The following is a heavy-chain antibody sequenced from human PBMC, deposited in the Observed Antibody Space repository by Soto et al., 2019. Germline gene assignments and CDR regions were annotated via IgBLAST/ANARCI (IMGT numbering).Heavy chain of an antibody. D-gene: IGHD3-3*01. V-gene: IGHV3-48*02. J-gene: IGHJ4*02. CDR1: RFTFIGYS. CDR2: ISTTSSSR. CDR3: ARKGVAFEY. Sequence: GGSLRLSCAASRFTFIGYSMNLCLQAPGKGLEWISYISTTSSSRYYADSVKGRFTISRDNVKNSLFLQMNSLRDEDTAVYYCARKGVAFEYWGQGALVTVSS.